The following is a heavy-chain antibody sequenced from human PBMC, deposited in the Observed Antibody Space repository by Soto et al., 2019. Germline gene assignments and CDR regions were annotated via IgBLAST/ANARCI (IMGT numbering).Heavy chain of an antibody. D-gene: IGHD6-13*01. CDR2: IYYSGST. V-gene: IGHV4-61*01. CDR3: AGLIAAVYGMDV. J-gene: IGHJ6*02. Sequence: QVQLQESGPGLVKPSETLSLTCTVSGGSVSNGSYYWSWIRQPPGKGLEWIGYIYYSGSTNYNPSLKSRVTISVDTSKNQFSLKLSSVTAADTAVYYCAGLIAAVYGMDVWGQGTTVTVSS. CDR1: GGSVSNGSYY.